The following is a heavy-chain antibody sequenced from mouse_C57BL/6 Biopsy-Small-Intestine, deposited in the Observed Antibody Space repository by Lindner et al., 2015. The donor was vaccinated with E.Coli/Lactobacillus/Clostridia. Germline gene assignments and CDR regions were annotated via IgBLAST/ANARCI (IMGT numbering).Heavy chain of an antibody. CDR3: ARRDAYCSDITCYLDY. J-gene: IGHJ4*01. D-gene: IGHD1-1*01. CDR1: GYTFTRYY. V-gene: IGHV1-64*01. Sequence: SVKVSCKASGYTFTRYYMHWVRQAPGQGLEWMGMINPNGGHTTYAQKFQGSVTLSRDTSTSTVYMELSSLRSDDTAVYYCARRDAYCSDITCYLDYWGQGTLVTVSS. CDR2: INPNGGHT.